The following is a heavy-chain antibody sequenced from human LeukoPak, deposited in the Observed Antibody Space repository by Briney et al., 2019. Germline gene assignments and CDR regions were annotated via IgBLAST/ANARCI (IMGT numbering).Heavy chain of an antibody. Sequence: SETLSLTCTVSGDSISSSSYYWGWIRQPPGKGLEWIGSIYYSGSTYYNPSLKSRVTISVDTSKNQFSLKLSSVTAADTAVYYCARGAHSSSWYVLDYFDYWGQGTLVTVSS. J-gene: IGHJ4*02. CDR1: GDSISSSSYY. CDR3: ARGAHSSSWYVLDYFDY. CDR2: IYYSGST. V-gene: IGHV4-39*07. D-gene: IGHD6-13*01.